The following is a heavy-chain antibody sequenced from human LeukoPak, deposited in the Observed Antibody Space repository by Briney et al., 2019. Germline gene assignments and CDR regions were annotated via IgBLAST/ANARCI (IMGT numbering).Heavy chain of an antibody. CDR2: ISSKGGST. CDR3: ARGGGRLRYFDWLLQGSDY. V-gene: IGHV3-64*01. Sequence: GGSVRLFCAASGFTLSSYAMHWVRQAPGEGLEYVSAISSKGGSTYYANSVKGRFTISRDNSQNTLYLHMGSMRAEDMAVYYCARGGGRLRYFDWLLQGSDYWGQGPLVTVSS. CDR1: GFTLSSYA. D-gene: IGHD3-9*01. J-gene: IGHJ4*02.